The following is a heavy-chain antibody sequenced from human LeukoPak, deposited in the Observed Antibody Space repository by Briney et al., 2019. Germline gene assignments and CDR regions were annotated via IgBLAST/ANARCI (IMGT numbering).Heavy chain of an antibody. CDR1: GGSISSSSYY. CDR2: IYYSGST. J-gene: IGHJ5*02. D-gene: IGHD6-13*01. Sequence: SETLSLTCTVSGGSISSSSYYWGWIRQPPGKGLEWIGSIYYSGSTYYNPSLKSRVTISVDTSKNQFSLKLSSVTAADTAVYYCARGGENGSSSWYFFMSLPWSNWFDPWGRGTLVTVSS. CDR3: ARGGENGSSSWYFFMSLPWSNWFDP. V-gene: IGHV4-39*07.